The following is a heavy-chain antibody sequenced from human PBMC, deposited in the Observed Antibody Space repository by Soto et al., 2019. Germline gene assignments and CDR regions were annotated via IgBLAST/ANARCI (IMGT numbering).Heavy chain of an antibody. CDR2: IGVYNGNT. D-gene: IGHD2-2*02. J-gene: IGHJ6*02. CDR1: GYTFTNYG. Sequence: QVQLVQSGAEVKKPGASVKVSCKASGYTFTNYGISWVRQAPGQGLEWMGWIGVYNGNTNYAQKFQGRVTMTTETSTSTAYMELRSLRSDDTAVFYCARVGYCSSTSCYTGFYHYYGMDVWGQGTTVTVSS. CDR3: ARVGYCSSTSCYTGFYHYYGMDV. V-gene: IGHV1-18*04.